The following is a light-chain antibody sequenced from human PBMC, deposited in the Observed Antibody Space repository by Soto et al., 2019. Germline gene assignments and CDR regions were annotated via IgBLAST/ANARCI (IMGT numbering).Light chain of an antibody. CDR3: AAWDDSLNGVV. J-gene: IGLJ2*01. Sequence: QPVLTQPPSASGTPGQTIAISCSGGSSNIGSHTVNWYQQLPGTAPRLLIYSNTQRPSGVPDRFSGSKSGTSASLAISGLQSEYEGDYYCAAWDDSLNGVVFGGGTKLHRP. CDR1: SSNIGSHT. V-gene: IGLV1-44*01. CDR2: SNT.